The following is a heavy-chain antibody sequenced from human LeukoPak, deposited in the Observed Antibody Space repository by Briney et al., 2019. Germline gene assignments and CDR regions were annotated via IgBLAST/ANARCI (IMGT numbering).Heavy chain of an antibody. V-gene: IGHV4-34*01. J-gene: IGHJ5*02. CDR1: GGSFSGYY. Sequence: SETLSLTCAVYGGSFSGYYWSWIRQPPGKGLEWIGEINHSGSTNYNPSLRSRVTISVDTSKNQLSLKLRSVTAADTALYYCARHVTPRDWFDPWGQGTLVTVSS. CDR3: ARHVTPRDWFDP. CDR2: INHSGST.